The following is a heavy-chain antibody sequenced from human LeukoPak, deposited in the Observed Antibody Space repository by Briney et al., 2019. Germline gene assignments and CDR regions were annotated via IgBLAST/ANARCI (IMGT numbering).Heavy chain of an antibody. CDR3: ASQTPPYGMDV. CDR2: IYDSGST. V-gene: IGHV4-59*01. Sequence: PSETLSVTCTVSGGSISSYYCIWIRQPPGKGLEWIGYIYDSGSTNYNPSLKSRVTISVDTSKNQFSLKLSSVTAAGTAVYYCASQTPPYGMDVWGQGTTVTVSS. J-gene: IGHJ6*02. CDR1: GGSISSYY.